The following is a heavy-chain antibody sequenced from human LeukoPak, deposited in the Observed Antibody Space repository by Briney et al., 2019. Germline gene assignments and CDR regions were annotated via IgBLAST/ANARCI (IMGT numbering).Heavy chain of an antibody. D-gene: IGHD3-16*01. V-gene: IGHV3-7*01. CDR1: GFSFRTYW. CDR2: LSPEGSDK. J-gene: IGHJ5*01. Sequence: GGPLRLSCAASGFSFRTYWMTWVRQAPGKGLEWVANLSPEGSDKFYVDSVKGRFTIFRDNAKSSVYLQMSSLRVEDTAVYYCARDAYTSASDSWGQGTLVSVSS. CDR3: ARDAYTSASDS.